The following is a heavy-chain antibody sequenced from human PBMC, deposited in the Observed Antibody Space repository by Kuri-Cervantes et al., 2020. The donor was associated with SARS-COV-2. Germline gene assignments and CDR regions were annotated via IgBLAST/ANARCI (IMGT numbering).Heavy chain of an antibody. D-gene: IGHD2-21*02. CDR1: GYSISSGYY. CDR3: ASIPSQCGGDCYSQGGLDY. V-gene: IGHV4-38-2*01. CDR2: IYHTGST. Sequence: SETLSLTCAVSGYSISSGYYWGWIRQPPGKGLEWIGSIYHTGSTYYNPSLRSRITMSMDTSWNQFSLNLNSVTAADTAVYYCASIPSQCGGDCYSQGGLDYWGQGTLVTVSS. J-gene: IGHJ4*02.